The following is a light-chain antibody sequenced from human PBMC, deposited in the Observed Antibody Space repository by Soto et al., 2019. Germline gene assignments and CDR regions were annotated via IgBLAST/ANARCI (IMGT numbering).Light chain of an antibody. J-gene: IGKJ4*01. CDR1: QGISNY. Sequence: DIQMTQSPSAMSASVGDRVTITCRASQGISNYLAWFQQKPGKVPKRLIYAASSLQSGVPSRFSGSDSGKKLTFKISSLQPKNFATYYCLQHNSYPLTFGGGTKVDIK. CDR2: AAS. V-gene: IGKV1-17*03. CDR3: LQHNSYPLT.